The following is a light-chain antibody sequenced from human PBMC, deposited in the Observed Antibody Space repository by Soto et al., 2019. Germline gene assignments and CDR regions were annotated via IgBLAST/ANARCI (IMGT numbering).Light chain of an antibody. Sequence: SQLPQSPSFLAASVGDRVTITTRASTGIISYLSWYKQKPGKAPKLLSYAASTLQSGFPSRFSGSVSATESSLTVSSLQPEDFATDYCHQLNSYPSFRQGTKLEIK. CDR2: AAS. J-gene: IGKJ2*03. V-gene: IGKV1-9*01. CDR3: HQLNSYPS. CDR1: TGIISY.